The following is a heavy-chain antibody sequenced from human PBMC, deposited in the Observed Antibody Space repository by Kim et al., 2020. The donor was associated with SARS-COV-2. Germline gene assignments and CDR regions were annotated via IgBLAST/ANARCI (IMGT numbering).Heavy chain of an antibody. J-gene: IGHJ3*02. Sequence: SPSLKSRLTITKDTSKNQVVLTMTNMDPVDTATYYCALIAAAVKEDAFDIWGQGTMVTVSS. V-gene: IGHV2-5*01. CDR3: ALIAAAVKEDAFDI. D-gene: IGHD6-13*01.